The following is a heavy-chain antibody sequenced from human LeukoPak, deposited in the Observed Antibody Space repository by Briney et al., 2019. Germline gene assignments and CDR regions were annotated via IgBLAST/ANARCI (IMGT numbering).Heavy chain of an antibody. CDR2: IIPILGIA. J-gene: IGHJ4*02. CDR1: GGTFSSYA. V-gene: IGHV1-69*04. CDR3: ARDPVPGYCSSTSCYVFDY. D-gene: IGHD2-2*01. Sequence: SVKVSCKASGGTFSSYAISWVRQAPGQGLEWAGRIIPILGIANYAQKFQGRVTITADKSTSTAYMELSSLRSEDTAVYYCARDPVPGYCSSTSCYVFDYWAREPWSPSPQ.